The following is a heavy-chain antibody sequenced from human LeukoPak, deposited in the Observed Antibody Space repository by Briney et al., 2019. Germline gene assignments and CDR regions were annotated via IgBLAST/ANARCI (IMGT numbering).Heavy chain of an antibody. D-gene: IGHD3-10*01. Sequence: GGSLRLSCAASGFTFSSYAMNWVRQAPGKGLEWVSVIGGSDGYTDYADSVKGRFTISRDSSKNTLYLQMNSLRAEDTAVYYCAKGLRGSGSYYLNWGQGTLVTVSS. V-gene: IGHV3-23*01. CDR2: IGGSDGYT. CDR3: AKGLRGSGSYYLN. J-gene: IGHJ4*02. CDR1: GFTFSSYA.